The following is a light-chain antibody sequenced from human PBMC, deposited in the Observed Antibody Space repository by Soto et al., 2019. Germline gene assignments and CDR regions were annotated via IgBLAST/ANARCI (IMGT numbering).Light chain of an antibody. Sequence: EIVLTQSPGTLSLSPGGRATLSCSASHSVSSSYLAWYQQKPGQAPRLLIYGASSRATGIPDRFSGSGSGTDFTLTISRLEPEDFAVYYCQQYGSSPPITFGQGTRLEIK. V-gene: IGKV3-20*01. J-gene: IGKJ5*01. CDR2: GAS. CDR3: QQYGSSPPIT. CDR1: HSVSSSY.